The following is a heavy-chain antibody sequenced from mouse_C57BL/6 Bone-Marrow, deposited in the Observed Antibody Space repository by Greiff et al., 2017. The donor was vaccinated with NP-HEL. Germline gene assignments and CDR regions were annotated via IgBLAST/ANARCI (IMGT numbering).Heavy chain of an antibody. CDR2: INPNNGGT. V-gene: IGHV1-26*01. Sequence: EVLLQQSGPELVKPGASVKISCKASGYTFTDYYMNWVKQSHGKSLEWIGDINPNNGGTSYNQKFKGKATLTVDKSSSTAYMELRSLTSEDSAVYYCARGYGSSYEFAYWGQGTLVTVSA. CDR1: GYTFTDYY. CDR3: ARGYGSSYEFAY. J-gene: IGHJ3*01. D-gene: IGHD1-1*01.